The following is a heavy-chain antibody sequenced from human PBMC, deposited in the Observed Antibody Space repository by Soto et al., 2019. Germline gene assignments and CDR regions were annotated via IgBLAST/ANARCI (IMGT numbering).Heavy chain of an antibody. CDR3: ARDTPGGYYPPGWFDP. Sequence: PGGSLRLSCAASGFTFSSYSMNWVRQAPGKGLEWVSSISSSSSYIYYADSVKGRFTISRDNAKNSLYLQMNSLRAEDTAVYYCARDTPGGYYPPGWFDPWGQGTLVTVSS. V-gene: IGHV3-21*01. CDR1: GFTFSSYS. J-gene: IGHJ5*02. D-gene: IGHD5-18*01. CDR2: ISSSSSYI.